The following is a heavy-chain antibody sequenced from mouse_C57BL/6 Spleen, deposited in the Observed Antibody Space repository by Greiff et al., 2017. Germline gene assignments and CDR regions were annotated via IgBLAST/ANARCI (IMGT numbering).Heavy chain of an antibody. CDR3: TTGSMVTTYFDY. CDR1: GFNIKDDY. V-gene: IGHV14-4*01. CDR2: IDPENGDT. D-gene: IGHD2-2*01. J-gene: IGHJ2*01. Sequence: VQLQQSGAELVRPGASVKLSCTASGFNIKDDYMHWVKQRPEQGLEWIGWIDPENGDTEYASKFQGKATITADTSSNTAYLQLSSLTSEDTAVYYCTTGSMVTTYFDYWGQGTTLTVSS.